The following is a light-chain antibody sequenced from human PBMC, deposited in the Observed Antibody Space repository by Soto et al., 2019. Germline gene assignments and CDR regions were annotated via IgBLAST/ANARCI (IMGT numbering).Light chain of an antibody. CDR3: NSYAGSNKRV. Sequence: QSALTQPPSASGSPGQSVTISCTGTSSDVGGYNYVSWYQQHPGKAPKLMIYEVSKRPSGVPDRFSGSKSGNTASLTVSGLQAEDEAEYDCNSYAGSNKRVFGGGTKLTVL. CDR1: SSDVGGYNY. V-gene: IGLV2-8*01. CDR2: EVS. J-gene: IGLJ3*02.